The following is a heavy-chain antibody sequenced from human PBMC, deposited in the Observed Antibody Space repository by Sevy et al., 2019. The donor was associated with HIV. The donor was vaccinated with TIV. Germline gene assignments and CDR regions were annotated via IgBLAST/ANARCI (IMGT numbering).Heavy chain of an antibody. V-gene: IGHV1-24*01. D-gene: IGHD3-22*01. CDR3: ATTKDYYENSGCPFDN. J-gene: IGHJ4*02. Sequence: ASVKVSCKVSGYTLTKLSMHWVRQAPGKWLEWMGSFDPEDGETLYAQKLQGRVIMTEDTSRDTAYMEVNSLRSEDTAVYYCATTKDYYENSGCPFDNWGQGTLVTVSS. CDR2: FDPEDGET. CDR1: GYTLTKLS.